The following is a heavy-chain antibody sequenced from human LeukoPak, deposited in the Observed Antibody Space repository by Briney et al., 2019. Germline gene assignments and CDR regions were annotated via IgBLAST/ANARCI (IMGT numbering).Heavy chain of an antibody. V-gene: IGHV3-48*01. CDR1: GFTFSSYS. CDR2: INSSRSTI. CDR3: ARNSGSYGD. Sequence: PGGSLRLSCAASGFTFSSYSMNWVRQAPGKGLEWVSYINSSRSTIYYADSVKGRFTISRDNAKNSLYLQMNSLRAEDTAVYYCARNSGSYGDWGQGTLVTVSS. D-gene: IGHD1-26*01. J-gene: IGHJ4*02.